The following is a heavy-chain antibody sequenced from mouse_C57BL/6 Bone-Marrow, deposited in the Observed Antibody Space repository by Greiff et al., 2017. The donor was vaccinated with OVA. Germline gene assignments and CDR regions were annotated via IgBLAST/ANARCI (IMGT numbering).Heavy chain of an antibody. CDR1: GFTFSSYA. D-gene: IGHD1-1*01. J-gene: IGHJ2*01. V-gene: IGHV5-4*01. Sequence: EVQGVESGGGLVKPGGSLKLSCAASGFTFSSYAMSWVRQTPEKRLEWVATISDGGSYTYYPDNVKGRFTISRDNAKNNLYLQMSHLKSEDTAMYYCARSLYYYGSSYDYWGQGTTLTVSS. CDR3: ARSLYYYGSSYDY. CDR2: ISDGGSYT.